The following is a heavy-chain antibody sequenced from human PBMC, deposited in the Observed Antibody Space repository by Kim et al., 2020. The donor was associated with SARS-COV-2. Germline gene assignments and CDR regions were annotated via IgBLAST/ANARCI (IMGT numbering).Heavy chain of an antibody. CDR2: ISGGGSTK. J-gene: IGHJ4*02. V-gene: IGHV3-48*03. CDR1: GFTFSSYE. CDR3: ARDGAGGLSYIDY. Sequence: GGSLRLSCAASGFTFSSYEMNWVRQAPGKGLEWVSYISGGGSTKYYADSVKGRFTVSRDNDKNSLYLQMDSLRAEDTAVYYCARDGAGGLSYIDYWGQG. D-gene: IGHD3-16*01.